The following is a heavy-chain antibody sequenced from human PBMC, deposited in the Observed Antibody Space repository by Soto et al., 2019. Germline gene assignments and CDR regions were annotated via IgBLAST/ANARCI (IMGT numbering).Heavy chain of an antibody. CDR2: INPSGGST. D-gene: IGHD4-17*01. CDR3: ARRLMTTVTNGWFEP. V-gene: IGHV1-46*01. CDR1: GYTFTSYY. Sequence: ASVKVSCKASGYTFTSYYMHWVRQAPGQGLEWMGIINPSGGSTSYAQKFQGRVTMTRDTSTSTVYMELSSLRSEDTAVYYCARRLMTTVTNGWFEPWGQGTLVTVSS. J-gene: IGHJ5*02.